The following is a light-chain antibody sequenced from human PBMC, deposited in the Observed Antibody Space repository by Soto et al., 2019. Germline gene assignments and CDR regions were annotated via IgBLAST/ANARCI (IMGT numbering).Light chain of an antibody. V-gene: IGKV3-20*01. CDR3: QQYGNSPQT. J-gene: IGKJ1*01. CDR1: QSVNSNY. CDR2: GAT. Sequence: EIVLTQSPATLSLSPGERATLSCRASQSVNSNYVAWYQHKPGQGPRLLFYGATHRATGIPDRISGSGSGTDFTLTISRLEPEDFAVYYCQQYGNSPQTFGQGTMLEIK.